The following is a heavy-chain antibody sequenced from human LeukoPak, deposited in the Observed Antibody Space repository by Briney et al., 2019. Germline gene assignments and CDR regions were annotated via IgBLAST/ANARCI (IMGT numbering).Heavy chain of an antibody. J-gene: IGHJ4*02. CDR3: AKGDLKWLQLTYFDY. CDR2: LTYDGSNK. CDR1: GFTFSTYG. V-gene: IGHV3-30*18. D-gene: IGHD5-24*01. Sequence: GGSLRLSCAVSGFTFSTYGMHWVRQAPGKGLEWVATLTYDGSNKFYADSVKGRFTISRDNSKNTLYLQMSSLRADDTAVYYCAKGDLKWLQLTYFDYWGQGTLVTVSS.